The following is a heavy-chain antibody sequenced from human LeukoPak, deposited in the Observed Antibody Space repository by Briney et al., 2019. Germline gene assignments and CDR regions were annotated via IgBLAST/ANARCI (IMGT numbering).Heavy chain of an antibody. D-gene: IGHD3-9*01. V-gene: IGHV3-30*18. J-gene: IGHJ4*02. Sequence: PGRSLRLSCAASGFTFSSYGMHWARQAPGKGLEWVAVISYDGSNKYYADSVKGRFTISRDNSKNTLYLQMNSLRAEDTAVYYCAKTPPNYDILTGYFLFDYWGQGTLVTVSS. CDR2: ISYDGSNK. CDR1: GFTFSSYG. CDR3: AKTPPNYDILTGYFLFDY.